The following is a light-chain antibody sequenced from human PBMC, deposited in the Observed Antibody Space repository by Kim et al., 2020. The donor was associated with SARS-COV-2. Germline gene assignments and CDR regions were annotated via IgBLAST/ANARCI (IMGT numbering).Light chain of an antibody. CDR3: QQYYGTPLT. J-gene: IGKJ4*01. CDR2: WAS. V-gene: IGKV4-1*01. CDR1: QSVLYSSNNKSY. Sequence: DIVMTQSPDSLAVSLGERATINCKSSQSVLYSSNNKSYLAWYQQKPGQPPKLLIYWASTRESGVPDRFSGSGSGTDFTLTITSLQAEDVAVYYCQQYYGTPLTFGGGTKVDIK.